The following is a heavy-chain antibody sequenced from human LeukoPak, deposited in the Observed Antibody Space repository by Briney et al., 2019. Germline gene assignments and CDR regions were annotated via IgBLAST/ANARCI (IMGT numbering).Heavy chain of an antibody. CDR3: AKDGSWGGYKYGFYLTD. V-gene: IGHV3-23*01. CDR1: GFTFSSYA. Sequence: SGGSLRLSCTASGFTFSSYAMSWGRHIPGKGLEWVAGLSGSGGSIAYADSVKGRFTISRDNSKNTVYLQMNSLRAEDTAIYYCAKDGSWGGYKYGFYLTDWGRGTQVTVSS. D-gene: IGHD5-18*01. J-gene: IGHJ4*02. CDR2: LSGSGGSI.